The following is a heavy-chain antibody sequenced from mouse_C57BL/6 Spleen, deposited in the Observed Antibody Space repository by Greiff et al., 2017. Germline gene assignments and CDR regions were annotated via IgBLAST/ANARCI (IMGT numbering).Heavy chain of an antibody. CDR3: ARLEMDGYYVYYAMDY. CDR1: GYTFTSYW. Sequence: QVQLQQPGAELVKPGASVKLSCKASGYTFTSYWMHWVKQRPGQGLEWIGMIHPNSGSTNYNEKFKSKDTLTVDKSSSTAYMQLSSLTSEDSAVYYGARLEMDGYYVYYAMDYWGQGTSVTVSS. D-gene: IGHD2-3*01. J-gene: IGHJ4*01. CDR2: IHPNSGST. V-gene: IGHV1-64*01.